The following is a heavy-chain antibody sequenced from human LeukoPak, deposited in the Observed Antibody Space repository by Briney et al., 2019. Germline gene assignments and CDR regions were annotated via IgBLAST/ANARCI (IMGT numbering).Heavy chain of an antibody. CDR2: IYDNGYI. CDR3: ARRAFGGVIAANWFDP. CDR1: GGSMSTYY. V-gene: IGHV4-59*08. Sequence: SETLSLTCTVSGGSMSTYYWSWIRQPPGKGLEWIGYIYDNGYINYNTSLKSRVSISLDTSKSQFSLNLSSVTAADTAAYYCARRAFGGVIAANWFDPWGQGTLVTVSS. J-gene: IGHJ5*02. D-gene: IGHD3-16*02.